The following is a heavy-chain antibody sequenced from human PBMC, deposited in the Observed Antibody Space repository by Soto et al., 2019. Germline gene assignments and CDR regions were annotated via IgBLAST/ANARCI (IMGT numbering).Heavy chain of an antibody. CDR3: AREYCSSASCYGPDF. D-gene: IGHD2-2*01. Sequence: QVQLVQSGAEVRMPGASVKVSCKASGYRLTSYGISWVRQAPGQGLEWMGWISGHDGNTKYTQKVKGRVTVTTDTATSTAYMDLRSLRSDDTAVYYCAREYCSSASCYGPDFWGQGTLVTVSS. CDR1: GYRLTSYG. CDR2: ISGHDGNT. V-gene: IGHV1-18*01. J-gene: IGHJ4*02.